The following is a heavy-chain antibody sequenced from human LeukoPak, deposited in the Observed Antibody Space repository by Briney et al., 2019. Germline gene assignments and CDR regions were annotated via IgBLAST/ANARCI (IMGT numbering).Heavy chain of an antibody. V-gene: IGHV3-23*01. Sequence: GGSLRLSCAASGFTFSSYAMSWVHQAPGKGLEWVSAISGSGGSTYYADSVKGRFTISRDNAKNTLYLQMNSLRAEDTAVYYCARGADSGYSSDNWGQGTLVSVSS. CDR2: ISGSGGST. J-gene: IGHJ4*02. D-gene: IGHD3-9*01. CDR1: GFTFSSYA. CDR3: ARGADSGYSSDN.